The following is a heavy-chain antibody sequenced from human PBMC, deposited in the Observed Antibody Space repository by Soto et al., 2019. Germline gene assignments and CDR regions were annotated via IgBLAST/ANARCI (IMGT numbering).Heavy chain of an antibody. CDR1: GFSLSSYG. CDR2: IWYDGSNK. CDR3: ARDWDNMVRGVILGY. Sequence: GGSLRLSCAASGFSLSSYGMHWVRQAPGKGLEWVAVIWYDGSNKYIADSVRGRFSVSRDNSKNTLYLQMNSLRADDTAVYYCARDWDNMVRGVILGYWGQGTLVTVS. V-gene: IGHV3-33*01. J-gene: IGHJ4*02. D-gene: IGHD3-10*01.